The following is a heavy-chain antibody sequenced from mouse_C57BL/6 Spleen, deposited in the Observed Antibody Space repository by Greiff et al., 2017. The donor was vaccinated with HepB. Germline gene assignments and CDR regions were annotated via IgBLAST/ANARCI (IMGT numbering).Heavy chain of an antibody. V-gene: IGHV5-9*01. Sequence: EVQGVESGGGLVKPGGSLKLSCAASGFTFSSYTMSWVRQTPEKRLEWVATISGGGGNTYYPDSVKGRFTISRDNAKNTLYLQMSSLRSEDTALYYCARESAYYSNYVQAMDYWGQGTSVTVSS. CDR3: ARESAYYSNYVQAMDY. J-gene: IGHJ4*01. CDR2: ISGGGGNT. CDR1: GFTFSSYT. D-gene: IGHD2-5*01.